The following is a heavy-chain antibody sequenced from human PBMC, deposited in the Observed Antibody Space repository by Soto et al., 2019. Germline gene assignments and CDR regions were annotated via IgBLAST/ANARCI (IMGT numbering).Heavy chain of an antibody. CDR2: TYYRSKLFY. Sequence: PSQTLALPCVVSGDSVSSNGACWNVIRQSPSRGVEWLGRTYYRSKLFYDYAPSVESRMSITPDTSRNQFSLQLTSVSPEDTAVYYCVRVSCSGGTCLDGMDVWGQGTTVTVSS. J-gene: IGHJ6*02. CDR1: GDSVSSNGAC. CDR3: VRVSCSGGTCLDGMDV. D-gene: IGHD2-15*01. V-gene: IGHV6-1*01.